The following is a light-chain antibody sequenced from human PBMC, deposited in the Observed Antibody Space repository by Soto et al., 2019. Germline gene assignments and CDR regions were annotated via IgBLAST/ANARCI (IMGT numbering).Light chain of an antibody. CDR1: QSVLYSSNNKNY. V-gene: IGKV4-1*01. CDR3: QQYYSTPVWT. J-gene: IGKJ1*01. Sequence: DILMTQSPDSLAVSLGERATINCKSSQSVLYSSNNKNYLAWYQRKPGQPPKLLIYWASTRESGVPDRFSGSGSGTDFTLTISSLQAEDVAVYYCQQYYSTPVWTFGQGTKVDIK. CDR2: WAS.